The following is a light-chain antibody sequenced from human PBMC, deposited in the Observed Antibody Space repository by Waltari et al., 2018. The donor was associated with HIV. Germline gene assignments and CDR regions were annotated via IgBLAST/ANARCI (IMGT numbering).Light chain of an antibody. CDR1: SSNIRAHYD. CDR2: GNS. Sequence: QSVLTPPPSVSGAPGQRVTIPCTGSSSNIRAHYDVTCYQQLPATAPKLLIYGNSNRPSGVPDRFSGSKSGTSASLAITGLQAEDEADYYCQSYDINRGNVFGTGTKVTVL. CDR3: QSYDINRGNV. J-gene: IGLJ1*01. V-gene: IGLV1-40*01.